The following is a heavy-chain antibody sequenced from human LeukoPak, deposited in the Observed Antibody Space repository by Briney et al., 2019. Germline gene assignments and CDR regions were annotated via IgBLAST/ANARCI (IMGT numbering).Heavy chain of an antibody. Sequence: ASVKVSCKASGYTFTGYYMHWVRQAPGQGLERMGWINPNSGGTNYAQKFQGRVTMTRDTSISTAYMELSRLRSDDTAVYYCARVVGATNWYFDLWGRGTLVTVSS. CDR2: INPNSGGT. J-gene: IGHJ2*01. CDR1: GYTFTGYY. V-gene: IGHV1-2*02. D-gene: IGHD1-26*01. CDR3: ARVVGATNWYFDL.